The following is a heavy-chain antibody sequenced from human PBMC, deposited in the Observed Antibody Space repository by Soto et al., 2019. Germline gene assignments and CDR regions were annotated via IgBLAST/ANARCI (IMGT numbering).Heavy chain of an antibody. CDR1: GFTFSSYS. D-gene: IGHD6-6*01. Sequence: GGSLRLSCAASGFTFSSYSMNWVRQAPGKGLEWVSSISSSSSYIYYADSVKGRFTISRDNAKNSLYLQMNSLRAEDTAVYYCASAAAPTRRVRAFDIWGQGTMVTVSS. V-gene: IGHV3-21*01. CDR3: ASAAAPTRRVRAFDI. CDR2: ISSSSSYI. J-gene: IGHJ3*02.